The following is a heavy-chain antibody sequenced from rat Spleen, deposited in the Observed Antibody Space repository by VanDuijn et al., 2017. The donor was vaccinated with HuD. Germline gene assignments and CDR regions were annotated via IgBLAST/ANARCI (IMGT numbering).Heavy chain of an antibody. Sequence: EVQLVESDGGLVQPGRSLKLSCAASGFTFSDYYMAWVRQAPTKGLEWVASISYEGSGTYYGDSVKGRFTISRDNAKSTLYLQINSLRSEDTATYYCARHWGYWGQGVMVTVSS. V-gene: IGHV5-22*01. CDR3: ARHWGY. CDR1: GFTFSDYY. CDR2: ISYEGSGT. J-gene: IGHJ2*01. D-gene: IGHD4-6*01.